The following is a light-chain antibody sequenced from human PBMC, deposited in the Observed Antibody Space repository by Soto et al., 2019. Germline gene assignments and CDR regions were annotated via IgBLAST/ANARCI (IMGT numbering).Light chain of an antibody. CDR2: DVS. CDR1: SSDVGGYNY. V-gene: IGLV2-11*01. J-gene: IGLJ1*01. CDR3: CSYAGSYTLYL. Sequence: LTQPRSVSGSPGQSVTISCTGTSSDVGGYNYVSWYQQHPGKAPNLMIYDVSQRPSGVPDRLSGSKSGNTASLTISGLQAEDEADYYCCSYAGSYTLYLFGTGTKATVL.